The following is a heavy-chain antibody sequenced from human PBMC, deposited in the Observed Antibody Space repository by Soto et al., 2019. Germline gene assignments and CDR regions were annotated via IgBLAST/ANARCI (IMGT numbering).Heavy chain of an antibody. Sequence: EVQLVESGGGLVQPGGSLRLSCAASGFTLSGRSMHWVRQAPGKGLVWVSGIDNAGTDSTYAASVKGRFTSSRDNAKNMLYLQMNSLRVEDTAVYSCARGWFGPDVWGKGTTVTVSS. CDR1: GFTLSGRS. CDR2: IDNAGTDS. V-gene: IGHV3-74*01. J-gene: IGHJ6*04. CDR3: ARGWFGPDV. D-gene: IGHD3-10*01.